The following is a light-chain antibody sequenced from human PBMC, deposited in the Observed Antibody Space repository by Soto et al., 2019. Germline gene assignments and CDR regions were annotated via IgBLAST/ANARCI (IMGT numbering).Light chain of an antibody. CDR2: DVS. CDR1: QRVSSNY. V-gene: IGKV3-20*01. Sequence: DIVLTQSPGTLSLSPGERATLSCRSSQRVSSNYLAWYQQKTDQAPRLVIYDVSGRAKGIPDRFSGSGSGTDFTLTISRLEPEDFAVYYCQQYGSSPTFGQGTKVEIK. J-gene: IGKJ1*01. CDR3: QQYGSSPT.